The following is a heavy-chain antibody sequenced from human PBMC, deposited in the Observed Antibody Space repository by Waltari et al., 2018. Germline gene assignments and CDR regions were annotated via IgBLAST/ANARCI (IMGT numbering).Heavy chain of an antibody. CDR1: GGSISSSSYY. CDR3: AKHDYGDYNFAY. D-gene: IGHD4-17*01. J-gene: IGHJ4*02. CDR2: IYYSGST. V-gene: IGHV4-39*01. Sequence: QLQLQESGPGLVKPSETLSLTCTVSGGSISSSSYYWGWIRQPPGKGLEWIGRIYYSGSTFYNPSHKSRVTISVDTSKNQFSLKLSSVTAADTAVYYCAKHDYGDYNFAYWGQGTLVTVSS.